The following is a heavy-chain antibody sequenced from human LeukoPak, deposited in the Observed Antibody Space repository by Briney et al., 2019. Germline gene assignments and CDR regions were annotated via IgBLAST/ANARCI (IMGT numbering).Heavy chain of an antibody. J-gene: IGHJ5*02. D-gene: IGHD2-2*01. Sequence: ASVKVSCRASGYTFTSYYMHWVRQAPRQGLEWMGRINPNSGGTNYAQKFQGRVTMTRDTSISTAYMELSRLRSDDTAVYYCARSYQLLSGFDPWGQGTLVTVSS. CDR2: INPNSGGT. V-gene: IGHV1-2*06. CDR3: ARSYQLLSGFDP. CDR1: GYTFTSYY.